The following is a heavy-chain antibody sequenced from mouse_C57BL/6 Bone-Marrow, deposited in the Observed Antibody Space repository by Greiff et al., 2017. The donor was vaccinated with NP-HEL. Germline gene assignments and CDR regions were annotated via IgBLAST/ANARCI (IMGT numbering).Heavy chain of an antibody. CDR3: ARGAY. CDR1: GYAFSSYW. CDR2: IYPGDGDT. Sequence: VMLVESGAELVKPGASVKISCKASGYAFSSYWLNWVKQRPGKGLEWIGQIYPGDGDTNYNGKFKDKASLTADKSSSTAYMQLSSLTSEDSAVYFCARGAYWGQGTLVTVSA. V-gene: IGHV1-80*01. J-gene: IGHJ3*01.